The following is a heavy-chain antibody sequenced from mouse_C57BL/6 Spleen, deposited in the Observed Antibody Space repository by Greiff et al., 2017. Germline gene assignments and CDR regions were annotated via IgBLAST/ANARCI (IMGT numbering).Heavy chain of an antibody. V-gene: IGHV1-9*01. J-gene: IGHJ2*01. Sequence: QVQLQQSGAELMKPGASVKLSCKATGYTFTGYWIEWVKQRPGHGLAWIGEILPGSGSTNYNGKFKGKATFTADTSSNTAYMQLSSLTTEDSAIYYGATLTGTTPYYFDYWGQGTTLTVSS. D-gene: IGHD4-1*01. CDR3: ATLTGTTPYYFDY. CDR2: ILPGSGST. CDR1: GYTFTGYW.